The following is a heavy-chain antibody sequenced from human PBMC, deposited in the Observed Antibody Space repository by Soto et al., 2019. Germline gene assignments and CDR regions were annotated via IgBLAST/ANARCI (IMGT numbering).Heavy chain of an antibody. V-gene: IGHV3-23*01. CDR2: ISGSGGGT. Sequence: LRLSCAASGFTFSSYAMSWVRQAPGKGLEWVSTISGSGGGTYYADSMKGRFTISRDNSKNTLYLQMYSLRVEDTPVYYCARESDHWGQGNLVTVSS. CDR1: GFTFSSYA. CDR3: ARESDH. J-gene: IGHJ1*01.